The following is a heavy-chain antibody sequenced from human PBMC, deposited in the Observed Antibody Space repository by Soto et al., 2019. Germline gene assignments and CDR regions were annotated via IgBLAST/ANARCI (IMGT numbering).Heavy chain of an antibody. J-gene: IGHJ5*02. CDR3: ARERAPASIHHAWFDP. Sequence: QVQLQESGPGLVKPSQTLSLTCTVSGGSISSGDYYWSWIRQPPGKGLEWIGYNYYSGSTYYNPSLKSPVTISMDTSKNQFSLRVSSVTAADTAVYYCARERAPASIHHAWFDPWGQGILVTVSS. CDR2: NYYSGST. V-gene: IGHV4-30-4*01. CDR1: GGSISSGDYY. D-gene: IGHD2-2*02.